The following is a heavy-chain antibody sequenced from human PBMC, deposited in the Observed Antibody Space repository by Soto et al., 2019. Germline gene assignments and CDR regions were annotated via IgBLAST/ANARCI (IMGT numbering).Heavy chain of an antibody. CDR1: GYTFTSYD. D-gene: IGHD6-6*01. V-gene: IGHV1-8*01. J-gene: IGHJ4*02. CDR3: ARYSSSAIDY. CDR2: MNPNSGNT. Sequence: QVQLVQSGAEVKKPGASVKVSCKASGYTFTSYDINWVRQATGQGLEWMGWMNPNSGNTGYAQKFQGRVTMARNTSISTAYMELGSLRSEDTAGYYGARYSSSAIDYWGQGTLVTVSS.